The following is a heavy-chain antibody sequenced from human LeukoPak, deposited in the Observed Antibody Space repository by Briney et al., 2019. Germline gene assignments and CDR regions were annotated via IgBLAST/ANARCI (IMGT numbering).Heavy chain of an antibody. Sequence: SETLSLTCTVSGGSISSHYWSWIRQPPGKGLEWIGYIYYSGSTNYNPSLKSRVTISVDTSKNQFSPKLSSVTAADTAVYYCAREETTVEEFYMDVWGKGTTVTVSS. CDR3: AREETTVEEFYMDV. V-gene: IGHV4-59*11. CDR1: GGSISSHY. CDR2: IYYSGST. J-gene: IGHJ6*03. D-gene: IGHD4-11*01.